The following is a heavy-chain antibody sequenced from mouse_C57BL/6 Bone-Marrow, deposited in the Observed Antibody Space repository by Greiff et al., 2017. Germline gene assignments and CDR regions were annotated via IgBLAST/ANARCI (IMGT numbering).Heavy chain of an antibody. CDR1: GYTFTDYY. CDR2: INPYNGGT. J-gene: IGHJ2*01. CDR3: ASGGSPFDY. D-gene: IGHD1-1*02. V-gene: IGHV1-19*01. Sequence: EVQLQQSGPVLVKPGASVKMSCKASGYTFTDYYLNWVKPSHGKSLEWIGVINPYNGGTSYNQKFKGKAKLTVDKSSSTAYRELNSLTSEDSSVYYCASGGSPFDYWGQGTTLTVSS.